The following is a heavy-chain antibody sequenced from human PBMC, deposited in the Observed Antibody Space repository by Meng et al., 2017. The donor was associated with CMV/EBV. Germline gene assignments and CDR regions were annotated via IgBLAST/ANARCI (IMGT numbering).Heavy chain of an antibody. D-gene: IGHD3-22*01. CDR3: ARARSNVYYYDSSGGRDALDI. Sequence: SVKVSCKASGGTFSSYVINWVRQAPGQGLECMGGIIPTGGTANYAQKFQGRVTINTDESMNTVYMELSSLRSEDTAVYYCARARSNVYYYDSSGGRDALDIWGQGTMVTVSS. CDR1: GGTFSSYV. V-gene: IGHV1-69*05. J-gene: IGHJ3*02. CDR2: IIPTGGTA.